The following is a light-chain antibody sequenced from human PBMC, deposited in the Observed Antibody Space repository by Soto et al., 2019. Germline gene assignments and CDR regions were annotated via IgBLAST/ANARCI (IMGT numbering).Light chain of an antibody. CDR3: QQYGSSPPLT. J-gene: IGKJ4*01. CDR2: GAS. V-gene: IGKV3-20*01. Sequence: EILFAQFPGTLSFSPGERATLSCRASQSVSSSYLAWYQQKHGQAPRLLIYGASSRATGIPDRFSGSGSGTDFTLTISRLEPEDFAVYYCQQYGSSPPLTFGGGTKVDIK. CDR1: QSVSSSY.